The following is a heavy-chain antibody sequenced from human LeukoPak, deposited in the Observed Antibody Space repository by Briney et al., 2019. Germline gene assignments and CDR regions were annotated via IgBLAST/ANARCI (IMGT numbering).Heavy chain of an antibody. CDR1: GGSFSGYY. D-gene: IGHD4-23*01. J-gene: IGHJ3*02. CDR2: INHSGST. V-gene: IGHV4-34*01. CDR3: ASVVVTPAFDI. Sequence: SETLSLTCAVYGGSFSGYYWSWIRQPPGKGLEWIGEINHSGSTNYNPSLKSRVTISVDTSKNQFSLKLSSVTAADTAVYYCASVVVTPAFDIWGQGTMVTVSS.